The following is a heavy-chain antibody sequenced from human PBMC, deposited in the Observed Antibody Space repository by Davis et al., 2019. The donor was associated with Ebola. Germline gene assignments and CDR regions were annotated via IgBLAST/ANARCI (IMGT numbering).Heavy chain of an antibody. CDR3: VRELYDYVWLAYFDC. CDR1: VITFSSYA. CDR2: ISGSGGST. D-gene: IGHD3-16*01. J-gene: IGHJ4*02. Sequence: GESLKISCTDSVITFSSYAMTWVRQAPGKGLEWVSAISGSGGSTYYADSVKGRFTISRDNSKKTLYLQMSSLTPEDTAVYYCVRELYDYVWLAYFDCWGQGTLVTVSS. V-gene: IGHV3-23*01.